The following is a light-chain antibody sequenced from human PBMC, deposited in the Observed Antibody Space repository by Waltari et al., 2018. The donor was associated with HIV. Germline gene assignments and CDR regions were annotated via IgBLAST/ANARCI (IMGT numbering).Light chain of an antibody. CDR3: GTWDTTLSAVV. CDR1: SSNIGNNY. V-gene: IGLV1-51*01. Sequence: QSVLTQPPSVSAAPGETVIISCSGSSSNIGNNYVSWYQQLPGTAPNLFIYDDDLRHSGIPYRFSGSRSGTSATLGITGLQTGDEADYYCGTWDTTLSAVVFGGGTKLTVL. CDR2: DDD. J-gene: IGLJ2*01.